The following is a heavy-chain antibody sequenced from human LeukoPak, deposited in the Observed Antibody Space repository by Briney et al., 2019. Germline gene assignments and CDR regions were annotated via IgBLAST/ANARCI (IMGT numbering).Heavy chain of an antibody. J-gene: IGHJ4*02. CDR3: ARDRGYYYDSSGYYHYY. CDR2: IKQDGSEK. Sequence: VGSLRLSCAASGFTFSSYWMSWVRQAPGKGLEWVANIKQDGSEKYYVDSVKGRFTISRDNAKNSLYLQMNSLRAEDTAVYYCARDRGYYYDSSGYYHYYWGQGTLVTVSS. D-gene: IGHD3-22*01. CDR1: GFTFSSYW. V-gene: IGHV3-7*01.